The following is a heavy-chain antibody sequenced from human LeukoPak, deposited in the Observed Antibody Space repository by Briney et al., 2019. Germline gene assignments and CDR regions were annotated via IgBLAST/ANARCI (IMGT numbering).Heavy chain of an antibody. CDR3: ARGGDCSGGSCYFFDY. V-gene: IGHV4-59*01. CDR2: IYYSGST. D-gene: IGHD2-15*01. Sequence: LETLSLTCTVSGGSISSYYWSWIRQPPGKGLEWIGYIYYSGSTNYNPSPKSRVTISVDTSKNQFSLKLSSVTAADTAVYYCARGGDCSGGSCYFFDYWGQGTLVTVSS. CDR1: GGSISSYY. J-gene: IGHJ4*02.